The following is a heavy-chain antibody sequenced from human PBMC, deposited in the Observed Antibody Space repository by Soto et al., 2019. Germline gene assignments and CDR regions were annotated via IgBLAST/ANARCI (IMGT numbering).Heavy chain of an antibody. J-gene: IGHJ4*02. Sequence: QLQLQESGPGLVKPSETLSLTCTVSGDSITSNSYFWAWIRQPPGKGLEWIGSIYYSGTTYYNPSLKSRVTISVARSKNQFSLKLSSVTAPDTAVYYCARHFSVDYFDYWGQGALVTVSS. CDR1: GDSITSNSYF. V-gene: IGHV4-39*01. CDR2: IYYSGTT. CDR3: ARHFSVDYFDY.